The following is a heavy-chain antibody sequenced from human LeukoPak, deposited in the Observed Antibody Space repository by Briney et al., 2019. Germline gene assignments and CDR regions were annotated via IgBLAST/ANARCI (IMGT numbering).Heavy chain of an antibody. Sequence: PSETLSLTCTVSVDSISGYYWSWIRQPPGKGLEWVGYMYYSGNTNYNPSLKSRLTTSLDTSKNQFSLKLSSVTAADTAVYYCARGKYYFDYWGQGTLVTVSS. CDR3: ARGKYYFDY. J-gene: IGHJ4*02. CDR2: MYYSGNT. CDR1: VDSISGYY. V-gene: IGHV4-59*01.